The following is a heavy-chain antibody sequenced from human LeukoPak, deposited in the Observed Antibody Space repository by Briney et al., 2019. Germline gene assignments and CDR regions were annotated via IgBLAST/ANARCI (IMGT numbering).Heavy chain of an antibody. CDR1: GGSISSSSYY. CDR3: ARGEWYGGYPPYNWFDP. D-gene: IGHD3-10*01. J-gene: IGHJ5*02. Sequence: SETLSLTCTVSGGSISSSSYYWGWIRQPPGKGLEWIGSIYYSGSTYYNPSLKSRVTISVDTSKNQFSLKLSSVTAADTAVYYCARGEWYGGYPPYNWFDPWGQGTLVTVSS. CDR2: IYYSGST. V-gene: IGHV4-39*07.